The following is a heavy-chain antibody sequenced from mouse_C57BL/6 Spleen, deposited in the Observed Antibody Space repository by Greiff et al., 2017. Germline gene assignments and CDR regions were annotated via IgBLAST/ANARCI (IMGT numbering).Heavy chain of an antibody. Sequence: QVHVQQPGAELVKPGASVQLSCKASGYTFPSYWMQGVKQRPGQGLEWIGEIDPSDSYPNYNQKFKGKATLTVDTSSSTAYMQLSSLTAEDAAFYYCARGYYVSTFAYWGQGTLVTVSA. V-gene: IGHV1-50*01. CDR1: GYTFPSYW. CDR3: ARGYYVSTFAY. CDR2: IDPSDSYP. D-gene: IGHD1-1*01. J-gene: IGHJ3*01.